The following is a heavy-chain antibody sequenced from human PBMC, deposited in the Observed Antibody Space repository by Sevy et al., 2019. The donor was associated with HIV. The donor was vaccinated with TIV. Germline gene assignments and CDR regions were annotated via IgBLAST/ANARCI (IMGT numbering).Heavy chain of an antibody. Sequence: ASVKVSCKASGYTFTSYDINWVRQATGQGLEWMGWMNPNSGNTGYAQKFQGRVTMTRNTPISTAYMELSSLRSEDTAVYYWARGCFRKKYSYGPLEDYYYGMDVWGQGTTVTVSS. D-gene: IGHD5-18*01. J-gene: IGHJ6*02. CDR2: MNPNSGNT. CDR1: GYTFTSYD. V-gene: IGHV1-8*01. CDR3: ARGCFRKKYSYGPLEDYYYGMDV.